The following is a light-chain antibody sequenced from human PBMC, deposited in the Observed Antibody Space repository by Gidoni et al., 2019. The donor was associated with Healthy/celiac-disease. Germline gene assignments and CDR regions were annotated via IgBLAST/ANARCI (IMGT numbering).Light chain of an antibody. Sequence: EIVMTQSPATLSVSPGERTTRSCRASQSVSSNLAWYQQNPGQAPRLHIYGASTRATGIPARFSGSGSGTEFTLTISSLQSEDFAVCYCRQYNNWPRTFGQGTKVEIK. V-gene: IGKV3-15*01. J-gene: IGKJ1*01. CDR2: GAS. CDR1: QSVSSN. CDR3: RQYNNWPRT.